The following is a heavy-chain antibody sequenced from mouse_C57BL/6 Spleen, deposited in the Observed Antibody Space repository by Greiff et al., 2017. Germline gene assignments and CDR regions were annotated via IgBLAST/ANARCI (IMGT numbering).Heavy chain of an antibody. CDR1: GYAFSSYW. D-gene: IGHD1-1*01. V-gene: IGHV1-80*01. CDR3: ARPYGSSWGFAY. J-gene: IGHJ3*01. CDR2: LYPGDGDT. Sequence: QVQLQQSGAELVKPGASVKISCKASGYAFSSYWMNWVKQRPGKGLEWIGQLYPGDGDTNYNGKFKGKATLTADKSSRPASMQLSSLTSEDSAVYFCARPYGSSWGFAYWGHGTLVTVSA.